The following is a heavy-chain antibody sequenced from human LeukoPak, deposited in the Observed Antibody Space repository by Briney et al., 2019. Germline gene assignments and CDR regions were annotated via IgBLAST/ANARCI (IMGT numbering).Heavy chain of an antibody. V-gene: IGHV3-21*01. Sequence: PGGSLRLSCAASGFTLSDYHMNWVRQAPGKGLEWLSSITTISHYIYYAGAVRGRFTISRDNAKNSLYLQMNSLRGEDTAVYYCAKDPHAYYSDRWFYFASWGQGTLVTVSS. CDR3: AKDPHAYYSDRWFYFAS. D-gene: IGHD3-22*01. J-gene: IGHJ4*02. CDR2: ITTISHYI. CDR1: GFTLSDYH.